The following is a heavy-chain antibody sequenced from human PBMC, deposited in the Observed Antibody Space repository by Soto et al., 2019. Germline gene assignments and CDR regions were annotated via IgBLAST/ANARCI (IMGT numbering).Heavy chain of an antibody. CDR3: AAFDPGPMGFDP. Sequence: SVKVSCKASGFTFSSSAVQWVRQARGQRLAWIGKIVVGSGNTNYAQQFQERVTITRDMSTSTAYMELSSLRSEDTASYYCAAFDPGPMGFDPWGQGTLVTVSS. CDR1: GFTFSSSA. J-gene: IGHJ5*02. V-gene: IGHV1-58*01. D-gene: IGHD3-9*01. CDR2: IVVGSGNT.